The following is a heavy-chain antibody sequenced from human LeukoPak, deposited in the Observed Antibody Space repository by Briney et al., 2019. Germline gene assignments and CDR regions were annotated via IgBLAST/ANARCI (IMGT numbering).Heavy chain of an antibody. Sequence: GGSLRLSCAASGFTFSSYAMHWVRQAPGKGLEWVAVISYDGSNKYYADSVKGRFTISRDNSKNTLSLQMNSLRAEDTAVYYCARGTSSSSDAAFDIWGQGTMVTVSS. CDR3: ARGTSSSSDAAFDI. J-gene: IGHJ3*02. CDR2: ISYDGSNK. CDR1: GFTFSSYA. D-gene: IGHD6-13*01. V-gene: IGHV3-30*04.